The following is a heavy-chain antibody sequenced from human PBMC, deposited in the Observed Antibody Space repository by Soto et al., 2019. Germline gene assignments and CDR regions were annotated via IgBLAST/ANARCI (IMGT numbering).Heavy chain of an antibody. CDR3: ARDRLITYGAKIAPDH. Sequence: GGSLSLSCKASGCTFSDFGMHWVRHAPGKGLGWVSAIWYDGSYQYYADPVRGRFTTSRDNSNNTLFLQMNSLRVEDTAVYYCARDRLITYGAKIAPDHWGQGALVTVSS. D-gene: IGHD3-16*01. CDR1: GCTFSDFG. V-gene: IGHV3-33*01. CDR2: IWYDGSYQ. J-gene: IGHJ5*02.